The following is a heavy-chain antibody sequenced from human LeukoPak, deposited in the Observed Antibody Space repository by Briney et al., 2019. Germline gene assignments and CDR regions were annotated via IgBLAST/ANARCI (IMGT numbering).Heavy chain of an antibody. CDR2: ISDNGGRT. Sequence: GGSLRLSCVVSGITLSNYGMSWVRQAPGKGLEWVAGISDNGGRTNYADSVKGRFTISRDSTKNTLYLQMNSLRAEDTAVYFCAKRGAVIRVILVGFHKEAYYFDSWGQGALVTVSS. V-gene: IGHV3-23*01. CDR1: GITLSNYG. J-gene: IGHJ4*02. D-gene: IGHD3-22*01. CDR3: AKRGAVIRVILVGFHKEAYYFDS.